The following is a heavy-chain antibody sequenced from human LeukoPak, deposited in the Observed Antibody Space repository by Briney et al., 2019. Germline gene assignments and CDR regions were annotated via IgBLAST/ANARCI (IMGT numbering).Heavy chain of an antibody. D-gene: IGHD3-22*01. CDR3: ARDAKYYYDSSGFGY. CDR2: IWYDGSNK. V-gene: IGHV3-33*01. J-gene: IGHJ4*02. Sequence: GGSLRLSCAASGFTFSSYGMPWVRQAPGKGLEWVAVIWYDGSNKYYADSVKGRFTISRDNSKNTLYLQMNSLRAEDTAVYYCARDAKYYYDSSGFGYWGQGTLVTVSS. CDR1: GFTFSSYG.